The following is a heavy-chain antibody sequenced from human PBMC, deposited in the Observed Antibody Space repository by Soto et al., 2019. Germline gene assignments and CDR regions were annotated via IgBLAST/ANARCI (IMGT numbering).Heavy chain of an antibody. CDR1: GFTFSSYW. J-gene: IGHJ4*02. Sequence: GGSLRLSCAASGFTFSSYWMSWVRQAPGKGLEWVANIRQDGSEKYYVDSVKGRFTISRDNAKNSLYLQMNNLRAEDTALYYCARDTSGPPHDHWGQRTLVTVSS. CDR2: IRQDGSEK. CDR3: ARDTSGPPHDH. D-gene: IGHD5-12*01. V-gene: IGHV3-7*05.